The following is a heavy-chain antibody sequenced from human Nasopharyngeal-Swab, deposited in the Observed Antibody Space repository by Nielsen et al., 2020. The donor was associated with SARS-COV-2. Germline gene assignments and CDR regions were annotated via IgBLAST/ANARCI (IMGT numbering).Heavy chain of an antibody. CDR3: ARRRGLRAPFDY. J-gene: IGHJ4*02. D-gene: IGHD5/OR15-5a*01. V-gene: IGHV4-59*08. CDR1: GGSMSNFH. Sequence: SETLSLTCTVSGGSMSNFHWSWIRLSPGKGLEWIGYVYDSGSTKYNPSLNSRVTISVDTSKTQFSLKVRSVTAADTAVYFCARRRGLRAPFDYWGQGTLVTVSS. CDR2: VYDSGST.